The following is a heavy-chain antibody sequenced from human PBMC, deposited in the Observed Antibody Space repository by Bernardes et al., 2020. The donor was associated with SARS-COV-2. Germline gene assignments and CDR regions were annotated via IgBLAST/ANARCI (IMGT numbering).Heavy chain of an antibody. CDR3: ADSSPTIASAAFFYDY. CDR2: ISYTGTT. Sequence: SETLSLTCTVSADSISTYYWTWIRQSPGKGLEWIGYISYTGTTNYNPSLKSRVTISVDTSKNQFFLRLSSVTAADTAVYYCADSSPTIASAAFFYDYWGQGSLVTVSA. D-gene: IGHD2-2*01. V-gene: IGHV4-59*01. J-gene: IGHJ4*02. CDR1: ADSISTYY.